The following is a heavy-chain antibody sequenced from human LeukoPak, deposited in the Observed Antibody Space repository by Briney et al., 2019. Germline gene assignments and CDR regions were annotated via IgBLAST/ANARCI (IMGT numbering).Heavy chain of an antibody. CDR1: GASISSSTYY. V-gene: IGHV4-39*01. Sequence: SETLSLTCTVSGASISSSTYYWGWIRQPPGEGLEWIGYTYYSSSTYYNPSLKSRVTISVDTSKNQFSLRLSSVTAADTAVYYCARSRRSWSTFDNWGQGTLVTVSS. D-gene: IGHD6-13*01. CDR3: ARSRRSWSTFDN. J-gene: IGHJ4*02. CDR2: TYYSSST.